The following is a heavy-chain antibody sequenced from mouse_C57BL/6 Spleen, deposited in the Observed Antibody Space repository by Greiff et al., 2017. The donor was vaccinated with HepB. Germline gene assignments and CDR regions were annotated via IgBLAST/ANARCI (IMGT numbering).Heavy chain of an antibody. J-gene: IGHJ3*01. CDR1: GFTFSSYA. CDR2: ISSGGDYI. D-gene: IGHD1-1*01. CDR3: TRGWGITAVVPCYY. V-gene: IGHV5-9-1*02. Sequence: EVQLVESGEGLVKPGGSLKLSCAASGFTFSSYAMSWVRQTPEKRLEWVAYISSGGDYIYYADTVKGRFTISRDNARNTPYLQMSRLKSEDTAMYYFTRGWGITAVVPCYYWGQGTLVTVSA.